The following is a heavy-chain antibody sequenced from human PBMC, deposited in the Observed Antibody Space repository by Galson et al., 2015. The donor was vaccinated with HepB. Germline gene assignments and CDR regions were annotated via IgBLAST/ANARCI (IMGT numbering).Heavy chain of an antibody. J-gene: IGHJ4*02. D-gene: IGHD3-10*01. V-gene: IGHV3-30*04. CDR3: ARGWRGGNFDY. CDR2: ISYDGSNK. Sequence: SLRLSCAASGFTFTNYAMHWVRQAPGKGLEWVAIISYDGSNKYYADSVKGRFTISRDNSKNTLYLQMNSLRAEDTAVYYCARGWRGGNFDYWGQGTLVTFSS. CDR1: GFTFTNYA.